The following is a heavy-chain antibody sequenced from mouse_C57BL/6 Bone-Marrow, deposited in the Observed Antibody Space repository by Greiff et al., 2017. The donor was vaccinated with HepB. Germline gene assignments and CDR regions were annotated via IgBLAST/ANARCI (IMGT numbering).Heavy chain of an antibody. CDR2: IYPGSGST. V-gene: IGHV1-55*01. J-gene: IGHJ4*01. Sequence: VQLQQPGAELVKPGASVKMSCKASGYNFTSYWITWVKQRPGQGLEWIGDIYPGSGSTNYNEKFKSKATLTVDKASSTAYMQISSRTSEDSAVDDCARADYYGSSYDYYAMDYWGQGTAVTVSA. D-gene: IGHD1-1*01. CDR3: ARADYYGSSYDYYAMDY. CDR1: GYNFTSYW.